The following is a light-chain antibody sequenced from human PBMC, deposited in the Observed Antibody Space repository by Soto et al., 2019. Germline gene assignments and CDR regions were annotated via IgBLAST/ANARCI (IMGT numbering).Light chain of an antibody. Sequence: QSVLTQPASVSGSPGQSIVISCTGTSSDVGDYNYVSWYQQHPGKAPKLMIYDVSNRPSGVSDRFSGSKSGNTASLTISGLQAEDEADYYCSSYTSSSTLYVFGTGTKLTVL. CDR1: SSDVGDYNY. CDR3: SSYTSSSTLYV. J-gene: IGLJ1*01. V-gene: IGLV2-14*01. CDR2: DVS.